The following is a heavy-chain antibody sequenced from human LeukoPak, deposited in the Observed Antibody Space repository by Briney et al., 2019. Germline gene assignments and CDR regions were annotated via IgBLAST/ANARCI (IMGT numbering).Heavy chain of an antibody. CDR3: ARDRGSCFSFLALY. D-gene: IGHD2-15*01. V-gene: IGHV3-30-3*01. CDR2: ISYDGSNK. J-gene: IGHJ4*02. Sequence: GGSLRLSCAASGFTFSSYAMHWVRQAPGKGLEWVAVISYDGSNKYYADSVKGRFTISRDNSKNTLYLQMNSLRAEDTAVYYCARDRGSCFSFLALYWGQGTLVTVSS. CDR1: GFTFSSYA.